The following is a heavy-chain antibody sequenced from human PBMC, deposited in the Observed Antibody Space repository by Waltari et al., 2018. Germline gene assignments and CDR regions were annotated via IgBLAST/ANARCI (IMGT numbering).Heavy chain of an antibody. Sequence: QVQLQQSGPGLVKPSQTLSLTCAISGDSVSSNIVTWNWVRQSPSRGLEWLGRTYYRSKWKNDYAVSVESRIIINPDTSRNQFSLQLNSVTPEDTAVYYCARASESGWTYSKVDYWGQGTLVTVSS. J-gene: IGHJ4*02. CDR3: ARASESGWTYSKVDY. CDR1: GDSVSSNIVT. CDR2: TYYRSKWKN. D-gene: IGHD1-26*01. V-gene: IGHV6-1*01.